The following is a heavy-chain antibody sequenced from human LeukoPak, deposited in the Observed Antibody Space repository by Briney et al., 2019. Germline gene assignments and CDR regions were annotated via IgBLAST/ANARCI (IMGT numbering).Heavy chain of an antibody. J-gene: IGHJ5*02. CDR1: GGSISSGGYY. CDR3: ARVVDYGDNRFDP. Sequence: PSETLSLTCTVSGGSISSGGYYWSWIRQHPGKGLEWIGYIYYSGSAYYDPSLKSRVTISVDTSKNQFSLKLSSVTAADTAVYYCARVVDYGDNRFDPWGQGTLVTVSS. CDR2: IYYSGSA. D-gene: IGHD4-17*01. V-gene: IGHV4-31*03.